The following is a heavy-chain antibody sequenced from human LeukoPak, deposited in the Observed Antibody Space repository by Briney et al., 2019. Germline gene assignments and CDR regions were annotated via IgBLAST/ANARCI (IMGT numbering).Heavy chain of an antibody. J-gene: IGHJ4*02. CDR1: GFTFSSYG. V-gene: IGHV3-30*02. CDR2: IRYDGSNK. CDR3: AKDTLRAPYSGSYQGYYFDY. D-gene: IGHD1-26*01. Sequence: GGSLRLSCAASGFTFSSYGTHWVRQAPGKGLEWVAFIRYDGSNKYYADSVKGRFTISRDNSKNTLYLQMNSLRAEDTAVYYCAKDTLRAPYSGSYQGYYFDYWGQGTLVTVSS.